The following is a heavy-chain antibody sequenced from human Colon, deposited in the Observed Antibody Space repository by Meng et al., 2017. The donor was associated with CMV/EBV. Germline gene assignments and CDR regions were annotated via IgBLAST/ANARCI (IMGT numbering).Heavy chain of an antibody. CDR1: GFTFSSYS. J-gene: IGHJ4*02. V-gene: IGHV3-21*06. D-gene: IGHD6-13*01. Sequence: GESLKISCVTSGFTFSSYSLNWVRQAPGKGLEWVSSITHTSDTHYADSLKGRFTVSRDNAQNSGYLQMNSLTAEDTAVYYCARGWPPDYWGQGTLVTVSS. CDR3: ARGWPPDY. CDR2: ITHTSDT.